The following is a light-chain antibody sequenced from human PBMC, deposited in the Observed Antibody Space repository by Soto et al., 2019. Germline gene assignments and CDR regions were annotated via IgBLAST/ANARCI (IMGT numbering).Light chain of an antibody. V-gene: IGLV2-8*01. CDR3: SSDAGSSWV. J-gene: IGLJ3*02. CDR2: DVS. Sequence: QSVLTQPPSASGSPGQSVTISCTGTSSDVGAYNYVSWYQQHPGKAPKLMIYDVSKRPSGVPYRFSGSKSGNAASLTVSGLQGEDEADYYCSSDAGSSWVFGGGTKLTVL. CDR1: SSDVGAYNY.